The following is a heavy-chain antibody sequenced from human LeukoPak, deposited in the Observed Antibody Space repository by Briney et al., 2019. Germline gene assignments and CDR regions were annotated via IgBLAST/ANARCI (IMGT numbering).Heavy chain of an antibody. D-gene: IGHD1-26*01. V-gene: IGHV3-33*07. CDR1: EFTFSSHG. CDR2: IWFDGSKE. Sequence: GGSLRLSCAASEFTFSSHGMYWVRQAPDKGLEWVAVIWFDGSKEYYTDSVKGRFTISRDNSKNTLWLQMNSLRAEDTAVYYCTRLTGVGSYQHLDYWGQGTLVTVSS. CDR3: TRLTGVGSYQHLDY. J-gene: IGHJ4*02.